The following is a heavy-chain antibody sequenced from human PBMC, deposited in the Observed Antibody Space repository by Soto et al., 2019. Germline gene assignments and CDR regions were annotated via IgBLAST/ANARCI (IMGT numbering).Heavy chain of an antibody. J-gene: IGHJ4*02. Sequence: EVQVLESGGGLVESGGSLRLSCAVSGFTFSNYAMSWVRQAPGKGLEWVSGISGSGGNTYYADSVKGRFTSSRDNSKNTLYLQMNSMRAEDTALYYCAKDQRGSSPVTTFDYWGQGTLVTVSS. CDR1: GFTFSNYA. CDR2: ISGSGGNT. D-gene: IGHD4-17*01. CDR3: AKDQRGSSPVTTFDY. V-gene: IGHV3-23*01.